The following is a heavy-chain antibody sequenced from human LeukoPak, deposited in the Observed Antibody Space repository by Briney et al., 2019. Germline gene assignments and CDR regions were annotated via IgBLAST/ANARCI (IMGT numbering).Heavy chain of an antibody. CDR1: GFTFSRCW. Sequence: GGSLRLSCAASGFTFSRCWMSWVRQAPGKGLEWVANIKQDGSEKYYVDSVKGRFTISRDNSKNTLYLQMNSLRAEDTAVYYCAKDHDREVAATEPDYWGQGTLVTVSS. CDR2: IKQDGSEK. V-gene: IGHV3-7*03. J-gene: IGHJ4*02. D-gene: IGHD2-15*01. CDR3: AKDHDREVAATEPDY.